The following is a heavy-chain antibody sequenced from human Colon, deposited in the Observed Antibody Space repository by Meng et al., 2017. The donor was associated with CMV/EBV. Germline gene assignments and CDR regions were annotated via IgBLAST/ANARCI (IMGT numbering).Heavy chain of an antibody. CDR3: ARDPFLKAFDI. CDR1: GFTFSNYW. V-gene: IGHV3-7*01. J-gene: IGHJ3*02. CDR2: IKEDGSEK. Sequence: GESLKISCAASGFTFSNYWMTWLRQAPGRGLELVAHIKEDGSEKYFVGSVKGRFTISRDNAKNSLYLQMNSLRAEDTAVYYCARDPFLKAFDIWGQGTMVTVSS.